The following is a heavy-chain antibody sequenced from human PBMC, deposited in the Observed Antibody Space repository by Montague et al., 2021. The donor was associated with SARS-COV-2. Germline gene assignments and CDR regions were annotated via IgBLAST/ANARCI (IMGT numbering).Heavy chain of an antibody. J-gene: IGHJ4*02. CDR3: TRLGWGYSDGLDY. CDR2: IKQDGSEK. D-gene: IGHD5-18*01. Sequence: SLRLSCAASGFTFISYWMSWVRQAPGKGLEWVANIKQDGSEKYYVDSVKGRFSISRDNAKNSLYLQMSSLRAEDTATYYCTRLGWGYSDGLDYWGQGTLVTVSS. CDR1: GFTFISYW. V-gene: IGHV3-7*01.